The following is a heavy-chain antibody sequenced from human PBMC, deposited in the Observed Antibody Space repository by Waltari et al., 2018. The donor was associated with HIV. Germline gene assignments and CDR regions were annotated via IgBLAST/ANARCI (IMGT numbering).Heavy chain of an antibody. D-gene: IGHD1-26*01. J-gene: IGHJ2*01. V-gene: IGHV4-39*01. CDR3: ARHALRVGAAYWNFDL. CDR2: IYYTGRA. Sequence: QLQLQESGPGLVKPSETLSLTCAVSVGSVSSSSYFWGWIRQPPGKGLGWVGGIYYTGRAYYNPSLKSRVTISVDTSKNQFSLKVTSVTAADTAVYYCARHALRVGAAYWNFDLWGRGTLVTVSS. CDR1: VGSVSSSSYF.